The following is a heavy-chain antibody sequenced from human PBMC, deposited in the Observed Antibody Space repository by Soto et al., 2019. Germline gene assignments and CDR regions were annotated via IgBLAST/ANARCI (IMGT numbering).Heavy chain of an antibody. D-gene: IGHD3-9*01. CDR1: GFTFEAYT. V-gene: IGHV3-43*01. CDR3: AKDSYDILTGQKRYFDS. CDR2: ISWDGGIT. J-gene: IGHJ4*02. Sequence: EVHLVESGGVVVQPGGSLRLSCAVSGFTFEAYTMHWVRQGPGKGLEWVSLISWDGGITHYADSVKGRFTIARDSGKNSLFLEMSSLRPDDTALYYCAKDSYDILTGQKRYFDSWGQGPRVTVSA.